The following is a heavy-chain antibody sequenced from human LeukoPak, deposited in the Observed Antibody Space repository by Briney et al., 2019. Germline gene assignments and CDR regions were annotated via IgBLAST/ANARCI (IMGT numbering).Heavy chain of an antibody. J-gene: IGHJ4*02. D-gene: IGHD6-6*01. CDR1: GFTFSGYS. CDR3: ARDFGSSFDY. Sequence: PGGSLRLSCSASGFTFSGYSMNWVRQAPGKGLEWVSSISSSSSYIYYADSVKGRFTISRDNAKNSLYLQMNSLRAEDTAVYYCARDFGSSFDYWGQGTLVTVSS. CDR2: ISSSSSYI. V-gene: IGHV3-21*01.